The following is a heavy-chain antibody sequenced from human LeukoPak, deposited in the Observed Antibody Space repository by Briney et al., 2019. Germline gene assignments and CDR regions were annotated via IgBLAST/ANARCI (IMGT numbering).Heavy chain of an antibody. V-gene: IGHV4-34*01. CDR3: ARFPYYYYGMDV. CDR2: INHSGST. CDR1: GGSFSGYY. Sequence: SETLSLTCAVYGGSFSGYYWSWIRQPPGKGLEWIGEINHSGSTNYNPSLKSRVTISVDTSKNQFSLKLSSVTAADTAVYYCARFPYYYYGMDVWGQGTTVTVSS. J-gene: IGHJ6*02.